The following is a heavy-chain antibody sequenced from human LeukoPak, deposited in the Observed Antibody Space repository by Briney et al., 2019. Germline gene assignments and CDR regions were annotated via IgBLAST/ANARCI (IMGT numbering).Heavy chain of an antibody. D-gene: IGHD3-10*02. CDR2: TRNKEKGYST. J-gene: IGHJ3*02. Sequence: PGGSLRLSCAASGFTSSDHYMDWVRQAPGKGLEWVGRTRNKEKGYSTEYAASAKGRFTISSDESKNTVYLQMNNLQIEDTAVYYCARTARDADYPYVPFDIWGQGTMVTVSS. CDR1: GFTSSDHY. V-gene: IGHV3-72*01. CDR3: ARTARDADYPYVPFDI.